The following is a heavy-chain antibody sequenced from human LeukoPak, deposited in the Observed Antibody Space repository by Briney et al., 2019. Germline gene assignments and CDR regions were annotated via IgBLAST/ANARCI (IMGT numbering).Heavy chain of an antibody. Sequence: GASVNVSCKASGYTFTGYYMHWVRQAPGQGLEWMGWINPNSGGTNYAQKFQGRVTMTRDTSISTAYMELSRLRSDDTAVYYCARDQYYDILTGSLTYYYYYMDVWGKGTTVTVSS. CDR1: GYTFTGYY. V-gene: IGHV1-2*02. CDR3: ARDQYYDILTGSLTYYYYYMDV. CDR2: INPNSGGT. D-gene: IGHD3-9*01. J-gene: IGHJ6*03.